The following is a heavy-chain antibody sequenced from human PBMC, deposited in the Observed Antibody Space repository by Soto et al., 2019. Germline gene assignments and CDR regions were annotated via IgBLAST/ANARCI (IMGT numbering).Heavy chain of an antibody. Sequence: SETLSLTCTVSGGSISSYYWSWIRQPPGKGLEWIGYIYYSGSTDYNPSLKSRVTISVDTSKNQFSLKLSSVTAADTAVYYCARGFSGWYYFDYWGQGTLVNVSS. CDR3: ARGFSGWYYFDY. D-gene: IGHD6-19*01. J-gene: IGHJ4*02. V-gene: IGHV4-59*01. CDR2: IYYSGST. CDR1: GGSISSYY.